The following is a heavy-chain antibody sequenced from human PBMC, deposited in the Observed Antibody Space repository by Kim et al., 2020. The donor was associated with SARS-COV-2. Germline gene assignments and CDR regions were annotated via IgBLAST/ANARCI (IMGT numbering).Heavy chain of an antibody. Sequence: GGSLRLSCAASGFSVSSKYMNWVRQAPGKGLEWVSIIYSGGSTYYADTVKGRFTISRDNSKNTLYLQMNSLGVEDTAVYYCARGRSGWDADYWGQGILVTVSS. CDR3: ARGRSGWDADY. CDR1: GFSVSSKY. CDR2: IYSGGST. J-gene: IGHJ4*02. V-gene: IGHV3-66*01. D-gene: IGHD6-19*01.